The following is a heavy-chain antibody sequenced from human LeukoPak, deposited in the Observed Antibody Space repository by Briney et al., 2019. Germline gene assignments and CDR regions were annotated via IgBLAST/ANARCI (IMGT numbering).Heavy chain of an antibody. CDR1: GGSISSSSYY. Sequence: SETLSLTCTVSGGSISSSSYYWGWIRQPPGKGLEWIGSIYYSGSTYYNPSLKSRVTISVDTSKNQFSLKLSSVTAADTAVYYCARDRAAYCTNGVCYGPIDYGMDVWGQGTTVTVSS. J-gene: IGHJ6*02. D-gene: IGHD2-8*01. CDR3: ARDRAAYCTNGVCYGPIDYGMDV. CDR2: IYYSGST. V-gene: IGHV4-39*02.